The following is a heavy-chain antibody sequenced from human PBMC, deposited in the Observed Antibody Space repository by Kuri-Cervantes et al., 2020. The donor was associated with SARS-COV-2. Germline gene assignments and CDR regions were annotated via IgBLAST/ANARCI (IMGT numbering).Heavy chain of an antibody. CDR1: GSTFSSYG. Sequence: GESLKISCAASGSTFSSYGMNWVRQAPGKGLEWVSYISSSGSTIYYADSVKGRFTISRDNAKNSLYLQMNSLRAEDTAVYYCARAPTVTLDYWGQGTLVTVSS. D-gene: IGHD4-11*01. V-gene: IGHV3-48*03. CDR2: ISSSGSTI. CDR3: ARAPTVTLDY. J-gene: IGHJ4*02.